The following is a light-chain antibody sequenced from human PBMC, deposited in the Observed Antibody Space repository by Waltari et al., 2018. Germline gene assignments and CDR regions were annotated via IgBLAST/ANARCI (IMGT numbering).Light chain of an antibody. V-gene: IGLV1-40*01. CDR1: SSNIGAGYD. J-gene: IGLJ1*01. CDR3: QSYDSSLSSYV. Sequence: QSVLTQAPSVSGAPGQRVTISCTGSSSNIGAGYDVPWYQQLPGTAPKLPIYGNHKRPSGVPDRFSGSKAGTSASLAITGLQAEEEADYYCQSYDSSLSSYVFGTGTKVTVL. CDR2: GNH.